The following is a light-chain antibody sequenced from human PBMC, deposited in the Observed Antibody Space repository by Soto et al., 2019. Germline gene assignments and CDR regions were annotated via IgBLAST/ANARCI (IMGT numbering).Light chain of an antibody. Sequence: DIQLTRSPSSRSASLGYRVTITCRASQSISSYLNWYQQKPGKAPKLLIYKASTLKSGVPSRFSGSGSGTEFTLTISSLQPDDFATYYCQHYNSYSETFGQGTKVDIK. V-gene: IGKV1-5*03. CDR1: QSISSY. CDR3: QHYNSYSET. J-gene: IGKJ1*01. CDR2: KAS.